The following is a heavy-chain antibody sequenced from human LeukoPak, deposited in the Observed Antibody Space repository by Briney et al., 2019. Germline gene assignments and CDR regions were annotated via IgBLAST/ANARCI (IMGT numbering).Heavy chain of an antibody. J-gene: IGHJ3*02. CDR1: GYTFTSYA. CDR2: MHTDTGNP. Sequence: ASVKVSCKASGYTFTSYAMNWVRQAPGQGLEWMGWMHTDTGNPTYAQGFTGRFVFSLDTSVSTAYLQISSVQTEDTAVYYCARKSSFDAFDIWGQGTMVTVSS. V-gene: IGHV7-4-1*02. CDR3: ARKSSFDAFDI. D-gene: IGHD2/OR15-2a*01.